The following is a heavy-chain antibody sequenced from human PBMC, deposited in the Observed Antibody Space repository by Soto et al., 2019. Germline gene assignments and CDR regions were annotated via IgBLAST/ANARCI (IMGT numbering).Heavy chain of an antibody. D-gene: IGHD2-2*02. J-gene: IGHJ4*02. V-gene: IGHV1-18*04. CDR2: ISGYNDKT. Sequence: QVQLVQSGAEVKQPGASVKVSCQAAGYTFTGIGFSWVRQAPGQGLEWMGWISGYNDKTDYAQKFQGRVTVTKDTSTSTAYMELRSLRSDDTAVYYCARAASSAGSIFDYWGQGTLVTVSS. CDR3: ARAASSAGSIFDY. CDR1: GYTFTGIG.